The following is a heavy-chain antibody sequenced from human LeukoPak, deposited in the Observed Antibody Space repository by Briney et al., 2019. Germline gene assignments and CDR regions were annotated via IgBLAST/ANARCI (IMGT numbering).Heavy chain of an antibody. Sequence: GGSLRLSCAASGFTFDDYAMHWVRQAPGKGLEWVSGISWNSGSIGYADSVKGRFTISRDNAKNSLYLQMNSLRAGDTALYYCAKDIRSWYYYGMDVWGQGTTVTVSS. D-gene: IGHD6-13*01. J-gene: IGHJ6*02. V-gene: IGHV3-9*01. CDR2: ISWNSGSI. CDR3: AKDIRSWYYYGMDV. CDR1: GFTFDDYA.